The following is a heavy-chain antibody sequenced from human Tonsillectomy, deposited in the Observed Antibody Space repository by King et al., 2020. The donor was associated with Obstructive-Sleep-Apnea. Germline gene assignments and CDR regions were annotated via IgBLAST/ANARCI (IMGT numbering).Heavy chain of an antibody. CDR2: ISAYNGNT. CDR1: GYTFTSYG. J-gene: IGHJ4*02. V-gene: IGHV1-18*01. D-gene: IGHD6-19*01. Sequence: VQLVESGAEVKKPGASVKVSCKASGYTFTSYGISWVRQAPGQGLEWMGWISAYNGNTNDAQKLQGRGTMTTDTSTSTAYMELRSLRSDDTAVYYCARDYYSSGPYYFDYWGQGTLVTVSS. CDR3: ARDYYSSGPYYFDY.